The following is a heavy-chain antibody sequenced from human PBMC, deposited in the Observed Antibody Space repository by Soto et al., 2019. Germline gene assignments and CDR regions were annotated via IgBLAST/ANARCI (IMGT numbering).Heavy chain of an antibody. Sequence: SETLSLTCTVSGGSISSYYWSWIRQPPGKGLEWIGYIYYSGSTNYNPSLKSRVTISVDTSKNQFSLKLSSVTAADTAVYYCARAGTMATIADYWGQGTLVTVSS. J-gene: IGHJ4*02. CDR1: GGSISSYY. CDR2: IYYSGST. CDR3: ARAGTMATIADY. D-gene: IGHD5-12*01. V-gene: IGHV4-59*01.